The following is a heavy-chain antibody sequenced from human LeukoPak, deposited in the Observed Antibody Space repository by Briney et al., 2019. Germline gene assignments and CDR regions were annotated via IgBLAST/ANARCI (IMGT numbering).Heavy chain of an antibody. CDR2: IYTSGST. CDR3: ARFSTTVTTAFRRYYYYYMDV. D-gene: IGHD4-17*01. V-gene: IGHV4-4*07. J-gene: IGHJ6*03. CDR1: GGSISSYY. Sequence: SETLSLTCTVSGGSISSYYWSWIRQPAGKGLEWIGRIYTSGSTNYNPSLKSRVTMSVDTSKNQFSLKLSSVTAADTAVYYCARFSTTVTTAFRRYYYYYMDVWGKGTTVTISS.